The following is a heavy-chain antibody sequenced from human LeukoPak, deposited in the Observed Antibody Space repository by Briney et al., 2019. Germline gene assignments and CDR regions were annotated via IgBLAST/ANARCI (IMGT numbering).Heavy chain of an antibody. CDR1: GFTFSSYS. D-gene: IGHD4-23*01. CDR3: ARTRWSRDYYYGMDV. CDR2: ISSSSSTI. J-gene: IGHJ6*02. Sequence: PGRSLRLSCAASGFTFSSYSMNWVRQAPGKGLEWVSYISSSSSTIYYADSVKGRFTISRDNAKNSLYLQMNSLRAEDTAVYYCARTRWSRDYYYGMDVWGQGTTVTVSS. V-gene: IGHV3-48*01.